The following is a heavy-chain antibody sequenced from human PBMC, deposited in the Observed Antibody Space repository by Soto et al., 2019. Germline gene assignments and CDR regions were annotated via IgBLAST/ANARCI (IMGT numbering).Heavy chain of an antibody. CDR3: ASSYYDFWSGSLFYGMDV. CDR1: GGSFSGYY. V-gene: IGHV4-34*01. J-gene: IGHJ6*02. Sequence: SETLSLTCAVYGGSFSGYYWSWIRQPPGKGLEWIGEINHSGSTNYNPSLKSRVTISVDTSKNQFSLKLNSVTAADTAVYYCASSYYDFWSGSLFYGMDVWGQGTTVTVSS. D-gene: IGHD3-3*01. CDR2: INHSGST.